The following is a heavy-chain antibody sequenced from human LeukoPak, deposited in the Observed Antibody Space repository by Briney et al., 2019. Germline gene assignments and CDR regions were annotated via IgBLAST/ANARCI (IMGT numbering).Heavy chain of an antibody. Sequence: GGSLRLSCAASGFTFSSYSMNWVRQAPGKGLEWVANINQDGSEKYYVDSVKGRFTMSRDNAKNSLYLQMNSLRADDTAVYYCARNRGGGQGYFDYWGQGTLVTVSS. V-gene: IGHV3-7*01. CDR3: ARNRGGGQGYFDY. D-gene: IGHD1-14*01. J-gene: IGHJ4*02. CDR1: GFTFSSYS. CDR2: INQDGSEK.